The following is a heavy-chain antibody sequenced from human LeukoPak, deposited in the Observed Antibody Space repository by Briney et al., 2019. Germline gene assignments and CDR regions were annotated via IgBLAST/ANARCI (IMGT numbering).Heavy chain of an antibody. J-gene: IGHJ4*02. Sequence: KPSETLSLTCAVYGGSFSGYYWSWIRQPPGKGLEWIGEINHSGSTNYNPSLKSRVTISVDTSKNQFSLKLSSVTAADTAVYYCAISSYCGGDCYSDHWGQGTLVTVSS. V-gene: IGHV4-34*01. CDR1: GGSFSGYY. D-gene: IGHD2-21*02. CDR2: INHSGST. CDR3: AISSYCGGDCYSDH.